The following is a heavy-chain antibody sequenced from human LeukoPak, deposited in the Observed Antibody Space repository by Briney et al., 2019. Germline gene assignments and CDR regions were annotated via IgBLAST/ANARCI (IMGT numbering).Heavy chain of an antibody. CDR2: INSDGSST. CDR3: ASRVVPDYGMDV. Sequence: QPGESLRLSCAASGFTFSSYWMHWVRQAPGKGLVWVSRINSDGSSTSYADSVKGRFTISRDNAKNTLYLQMNSLRAEDTAVYYCASRVVPDYGMDVWGQGTTVTVSS. J-gene: IGHJ6*02. CDR1: GFTFSSYW. V-gene: IGHV3-74*01. D-gene: IGHD2-2*01.